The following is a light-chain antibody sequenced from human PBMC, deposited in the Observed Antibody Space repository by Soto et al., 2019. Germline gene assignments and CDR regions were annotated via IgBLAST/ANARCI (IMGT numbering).Light chain of an antibody. Sequence: DIQMTQSPSTLSASVGDRVTITCRASQDINDWLAWYQQKPGKVPKLLIYAASTLQSGVPSRFSGSGSGTDFTLTISSLQPEDVATYFCQKYNSAPRTFGQGTKVDIK. CDR3: QKYNSAPRT. CDR1: QDINDW. J-gene: IGKJ1*01. V-gene: IGKV1-27*01. CDR2: AAS.